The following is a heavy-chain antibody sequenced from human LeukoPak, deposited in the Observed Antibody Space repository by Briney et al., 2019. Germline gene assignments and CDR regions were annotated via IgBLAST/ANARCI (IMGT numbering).Heavy chain of an antibody. D-gene: IGHD1-26*01. CDR1: GFTFSSYS. J-gene: IGHJ6*02. V-gene: IGHV3-21*01. Sequence: GGSLRLSCAASGFTFSSYSMNWVRQAPGKGLEWVSSISSSSSYIYYADSVKGRFTISRDNAKNSLYLQMNSLRAEDTAVYYCARDLPSGGVDVWGQGTTVTVSS. CDR3: ARDLPSGGVDV. CDR2: ISSSSSYI.